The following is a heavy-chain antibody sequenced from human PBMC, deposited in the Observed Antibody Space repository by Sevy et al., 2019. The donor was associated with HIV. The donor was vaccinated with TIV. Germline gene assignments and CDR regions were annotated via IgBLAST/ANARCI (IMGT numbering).Heavy chain of an antibody. CDR2: VYHTGST. Sequence: SETLSLTCAVSGVSVTSDTYYWSWIRQPPGKGLEWIGYVYHTGSTNYSPSFKGRVTISIDTSKNQFSLRLFSVAADTAMYYCAREPYFFDKSGYFCDYWGQGILVTVSS. D-gene: IGHD3-22*01. J-gene: IGHJ4*02. CDR3: AREPYFFDKSGYFCDY. V-gene: IGHV4-61*01. CDR1: GVSVTSDTYY.